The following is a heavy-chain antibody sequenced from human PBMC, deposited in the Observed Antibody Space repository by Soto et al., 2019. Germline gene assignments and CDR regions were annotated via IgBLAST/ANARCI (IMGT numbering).Heavy chain of an antibody. D-gene: IGHD6-13*01. CDR2: IHPGDSDT. V-gene: IGHV5-51*03. Sequence: EVQLVQSGAEVKKAGESLKISCQGSGYSFTNYWVGWVRQIPGRGLEWMGIIHPGDSDTRYSPFFQGQVTISADKSIGTACLQWSSLKASDTAMYYCARHNRYSSTWFVGWFDPWGQGTLVTVSS. CDR1: GYSFTNYW. J-gene: IGHJ5*02. CDR3: ARHNRYSSTWFVGWFDP.